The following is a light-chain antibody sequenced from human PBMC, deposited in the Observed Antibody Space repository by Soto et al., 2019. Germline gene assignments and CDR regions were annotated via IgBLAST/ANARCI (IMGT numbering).Light chain of an antibody. CDR2: DVN. CDR1: SSDVGGYDF. J-gene: IGLJ3*02. Sequence: QSALTQPASVSGSPGQSITISCTGTSSDVGGYDFVSWYQHHPGKAPKLMIYDVNNRPLGLSDRFSGSKSGNTASLTISGLQTEDEADYYCSSYTSSHTRVFGTGTKLTVL. CDR3: SSYTSSHTRV. V-gene: IGLV2-14*01.